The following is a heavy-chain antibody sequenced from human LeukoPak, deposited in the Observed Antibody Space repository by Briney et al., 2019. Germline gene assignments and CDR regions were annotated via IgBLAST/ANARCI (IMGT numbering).Heavy chain of an antibody. J-gene: IGHJ4*02. V-gene: IGHV3-21*04. CDR1: GFTFSTYS. D-gene: IGHD2-15*01. CDR2: ISSSSTDI. Sequence: GGSLRLSCAASGFTFSTYSMNWVRQAPGKGLEWVSSISSSSTDIYYADSVKGRFTISRDNSKNTLYLQMSSLRAEDTAIYYCAKDQLNRYCSGGSCSITLDSWGQGTLVTVSS. CDR3: AKDQLNRYCSGGSCSITLDS.